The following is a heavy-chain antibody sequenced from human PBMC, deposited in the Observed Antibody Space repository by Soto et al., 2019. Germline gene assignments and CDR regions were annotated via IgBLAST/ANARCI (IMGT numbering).Heavy chain of an antibody. CDR3: ARGLNGYLHYFDY. CDR2: INAGNGNT. CDR1: GDTFTSYS. V-gene: IGHV1-3*01. Sequence: GVSVKVCCKASGDTFTSYSMHWVRQAPGQRLEWMGWINAGNGNTKYSQKFQGRVTITRDASASTAYMELSSLRSEDTAVYYCARGLNGYLHYFDYWGQGTLVTVSS. J-gene: IGHJ4*02. D-gene: IGHD5-18*01.